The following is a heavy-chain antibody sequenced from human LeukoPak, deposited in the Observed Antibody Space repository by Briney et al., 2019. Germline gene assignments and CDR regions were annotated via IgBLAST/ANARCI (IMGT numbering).Heavy chain of an antibody. V-gene: IGHV3-74*01. Sequence: GGSLRLSCAASRFTFSTYWMHWVRHAPGKGLVWVARINSDGSGTSYADSVKGRITISRDNAKNTLYLQMNSLRAEDTAVYYCARTATHYRDAFDIWGQGTMVNVAS. CDR3: ARTATHYRDAFDI. J-gene: IGHJ3*02. D-gene: IGHD1-26*01. CDR2: INSDGSGT. CDR1: RFTFSTYW.